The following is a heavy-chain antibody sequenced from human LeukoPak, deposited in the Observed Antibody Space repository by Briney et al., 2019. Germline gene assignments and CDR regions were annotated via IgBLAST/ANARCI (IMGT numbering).Heavy chain of an antibody. D-gene: IGHD3-16*01. CDR2: IYYSGST. J-gene: IGHJ4*02. CDR1: GGSISSSSYY. Sequence: SETLSLTCTVSGGSISSSSYYWGWIRPPPGKGLEWIGSIYYSGSTYYNPSLKSRVTISVDTSKNQFSLKLRSVTAADTAVYYCARHVVVLFGGVIDYWGQGTLVTVSS. V-gene: IGHV4-39*01. CDR3: ARHVVVLFGGVIDY.